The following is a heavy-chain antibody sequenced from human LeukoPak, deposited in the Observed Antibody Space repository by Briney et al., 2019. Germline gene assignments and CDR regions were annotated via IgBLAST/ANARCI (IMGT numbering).Heavy chain of an antibody. D-gene: IGHD5-24*01. CDR3: AKGRSGPNAPRAFDY. CDR2: ITGDGSNT. Sequence: PGGSLRLSCAASGFTFHDYAMHWVRQAPGKGLAWVSLITGDGSNTYYTASVKGRFTISRDNSKNSLYLQMNSLRPEDTGLYYCAKGRSGPNAPRAFDYWGQGTLVTASS. J-gene: IGHJ4*02. CDR1: GFTFHDYA. V-gene: IGHV3-43*02.